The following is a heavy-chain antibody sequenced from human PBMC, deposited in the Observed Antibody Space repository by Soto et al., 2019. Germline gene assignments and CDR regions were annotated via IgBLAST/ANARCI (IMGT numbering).Heavy chain of an antibody. J-gene: IGHJ4*02. CDR1: GFTVSSNS. V-gene: IGHV3-66*01. Sequence: EVQLVESGGGLVQPGGSLRLSCAASGFTVSSNSMSWVRQAPGEGLEWVSIIYSGGTTFYADSVQGRFTISRDISKNTLYLQMNSLRAEDTAVYYCARAPTVTTNFDSWGQGTLVTVSS. CDR3: ARAPTVTTNFDS. CDR2: IYSGGTT. D-gene: IGHD4-17*01.